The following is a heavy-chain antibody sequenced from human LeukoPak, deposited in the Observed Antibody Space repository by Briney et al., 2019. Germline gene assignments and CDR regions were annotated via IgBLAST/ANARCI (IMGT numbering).Heavy chain of an antibody. V-gene: IGHV3-21*01. CDR3: VADFDY. J-gene: IGHJ4*02. D-gene: IGHD6-19*01. CDR1: GFAFSSYS. CDR2: ISGSGTYI. Sequence: PGGSLRLSCAASGFAFSSYSMNWVRQTPGRGLEWVSSISGSGTYIYYADSLEGRFTTSRDNSKNTLYLQMNSLRAEDTAIYYCVADFDYWGQGTLVTVS.